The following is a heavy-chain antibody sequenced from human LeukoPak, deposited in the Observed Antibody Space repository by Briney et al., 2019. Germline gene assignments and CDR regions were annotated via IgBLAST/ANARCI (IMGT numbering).Heavy chain of an antibody. V-gene: IGHV3-53*01. CDR3: ATEGRWGSYRLFDY. CDR1: GFTVSSNY. J-gene: IGHJ4*02. D-gene: IGHD3-16*02. CDR2: IFSGGST. Sequence: SGGSLRLSCAASGFTVSSNYMSWVRQAPGKGLEWVSVIFSGGSTYYADSVKGRFTISRDNSKNTLYLQMNSLRAEDTAVYYCATEGRWGSYRLFDYWGQGTLVTVSS.